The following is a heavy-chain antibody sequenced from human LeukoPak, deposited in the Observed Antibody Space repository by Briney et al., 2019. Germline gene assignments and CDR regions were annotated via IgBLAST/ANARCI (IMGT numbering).Heavy chain of an antibody. CDR2: VYYTGST. V-gene: IGHV4-39*01. D-gene: IGHD2-2*02. CDR3: GRYCSATSCYTFDY. CDR1: GGTISGTSYY. Sequence: TETLSLTCTVSGGTISGTSYYWGWIRQPPGKGLEWIGSVYYTGSTSYNLSLESRVTISIDTSKNQFSLKLSSVTAADTAVYYCGRYCSATSCYTFDYWGRGILVTVSS. J-gene: IGHJ4*02.